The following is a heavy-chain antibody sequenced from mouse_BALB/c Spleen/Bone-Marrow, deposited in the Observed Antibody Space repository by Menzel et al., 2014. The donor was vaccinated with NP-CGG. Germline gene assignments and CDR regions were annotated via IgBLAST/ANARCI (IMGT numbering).Heavy chain of an antibody. V-gene: IGHV2-6-7*01. J-gene: IGHJ4*01. Sequence: VKLMESGPGLVAPSQSLPITCTVSGFSLTGYGVNWVRQPPGKGLEWLGMIWGDGSTDYNSALKSRLSISKDNSKSQVFLKMNSLQTDDTARYYCARALYDYDDLYCAMDYWGQGTSVTVSS. D-gene: IGHD2-4*01. CDR3: ARALYDYDDLYCAMDY. CDR1: GFSLTGYG. CDR2: IWGDGST.